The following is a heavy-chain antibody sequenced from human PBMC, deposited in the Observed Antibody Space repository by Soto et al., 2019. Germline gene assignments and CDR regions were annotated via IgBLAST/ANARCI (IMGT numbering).Heavy chain of an antibody. CDR1: GFTFISSA. Sequence: SVKVSCKASGFTFISSAVQWLRQARGQRLEWIGWIVVVSGNTNYAQKFQERVTITRDMSTSTAYMELSSLRSEDTAVYYCAADYYDTNGYYYDYWGQGTLVTVSS. J-gene: IGHJ4*02. CDR3: AADYYDTNGYYYDY. D-gene: IGHD3-22*01. CDR2: IVVVSGNT. V-gene: IGHV1-58*01.